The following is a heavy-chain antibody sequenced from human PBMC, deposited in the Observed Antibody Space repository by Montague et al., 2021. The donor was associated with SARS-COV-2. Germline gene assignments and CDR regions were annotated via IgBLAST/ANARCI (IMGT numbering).Heavy chain of an antibody. CDR3: AKDTDGDTGWYFDY. Sequence: SLRLSCAASGFTFSSYAMSWVRQAPGKGLEWVSAISGSGGSAYYADSVKGRFTISRDNSMNTLYLQMNSLRAEDTAVYYCAKDTDGDTGWYFDYWGQGTLVTVSS. CDR1: GFTFSSYA. V-gene: IGHV3-23*01. D-gene: IGHD4-17*01. CDR2: ISGSGGSA. J-gene: IGHJ4*02.